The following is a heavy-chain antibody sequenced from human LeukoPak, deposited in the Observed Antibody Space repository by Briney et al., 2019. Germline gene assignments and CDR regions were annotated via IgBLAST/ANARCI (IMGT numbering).Heavy chain of an antibody. CDR1: GYTFTGYY. J-gene: IGHJ4*02. Sequence: ASVKVSCKASGYTFTGYYMHWVRQAPGQGLEWMGWINPNSGGTNYAQKFQGRVTMTRDTSISTAYMELSRLRSDDTAVCYCARDRRWLQLLSFDYWGQGTLVTVSS. CDR2: INPNSGGT. D-gene: IGHD5-24*01. V-gene: IGHV1-2*02. CDR3: ARDRRWLQLLSFDY.